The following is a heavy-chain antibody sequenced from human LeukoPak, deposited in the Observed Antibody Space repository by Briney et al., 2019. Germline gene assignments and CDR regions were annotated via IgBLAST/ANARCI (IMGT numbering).Heavy chain of an antibody. J-gene: IGHJ4*02. CDR2: ISSISSTT. V-gene: IGHV3-48*01. CDR1: GFTFSSYS. Sequence: GGSLRLSCAASGFTFSSYSMNWVRQAPGKGLEWVSYISSISSTTYYADSVKGRFTISRDNAKNSLYLQMNSLRAEDTAVYYCAKRGDCSGTCTYDYWGQGTLVTVSS. CDR3: AKRGDCSGTCTYDY. D-gene: IGHD2-2*01.